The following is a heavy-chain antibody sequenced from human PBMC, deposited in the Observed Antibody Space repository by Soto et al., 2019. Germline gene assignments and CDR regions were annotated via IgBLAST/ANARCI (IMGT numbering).Heavy chain of an antibody. CDR3: ARKGVAFDY. CDR2: INIDGSSSI. CDR1: GFTFSGYW. J-gene: IGHJ4*02. D-gene: IGHD3-3*01. Sequence: QPGGSLSLSCAASGFTFSGYWMHWVRQAPGKGLVWVSRINIDGSSSIYYADSVKGRFTISRDNAKNSLFLQMNSLRDEDTAVYYCARKGVAFDYWGQGALVTVSS. V-gene: IGHV3-74*01.